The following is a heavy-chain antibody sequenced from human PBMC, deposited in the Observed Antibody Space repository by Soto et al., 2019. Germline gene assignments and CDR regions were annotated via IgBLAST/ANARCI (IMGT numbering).Heavy chain of an antibody. CDR1: GFTCSSYW. CDR3: ARGLMHLYGMDV. J-gene: IGHJ6*02. V-gene: IGHV3-74*01. D-gene: IGHD3-16*01. CDR2: IYTDGSRT. Sequence: EVQLVESGGGLVQPGGSLRLSCAASGFTCSSYWMHWVRQAPGKGLVWVSRIYTDGSRTNYADSVKGRFTISRDNTTNTLYLQINSLRAEDTAVYYCARGLMHLYGMDVWGQGTTVTVSS.